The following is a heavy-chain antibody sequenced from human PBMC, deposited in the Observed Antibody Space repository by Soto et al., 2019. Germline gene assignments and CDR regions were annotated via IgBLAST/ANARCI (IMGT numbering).Heavy chain of an antibody. CDR2: IYYSGST. CDR1: GGSISSGGYY. D-gene: IGHD3-10*01. J-gene: IGHJ4*02. Sequence: QVQLQESGPGLVKPSQTLSLTCTVSGGSISSGGYYWSWIRQHPGKGLEWIGYIYYSGSTYYTPYFKRRLTRTVVTSMNQSSMKLCSMTTSVTAVYYSAKEVTIDPGVIYTPYSDYWGQGTLVTVSS. CDR3: AKEVTIDPGVIYTPYSDY. V-gene: IGHV4-31*03.